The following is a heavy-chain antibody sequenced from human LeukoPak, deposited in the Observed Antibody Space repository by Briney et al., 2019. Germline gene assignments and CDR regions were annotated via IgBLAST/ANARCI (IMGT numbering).Heavy chain of an antibody. CDR1: GYTFTSYD. D-gene: IGHD2-15*01. CDR2: MNPNSGNI. J-gene: IGHJ1*01. V-gene: IGHV1-8*01. CDR3: ARGRYCSGGSCYYLTEYFQH. Sequence: GASVKVSCKASGYTFTSYDINWVRQATGQGLEWMGWMNPNSGNIGYAQKFQGRVTMTRNTSISTAYMELSSLRSEDTAVYYCARGRYCSGGSCYYLTEYFQHWGQGTLVTVSS.